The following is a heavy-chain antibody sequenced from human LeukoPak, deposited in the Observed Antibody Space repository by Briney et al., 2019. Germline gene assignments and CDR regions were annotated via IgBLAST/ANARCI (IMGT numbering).Heavy chain of an antibody. D-gene: IGHD4-11*01. V-gene: IGHV1-69*05. CDR3: ARGRYGSNYGNY. Sequence: ASVKVSCKASGYTLTGYYMHWVRQAPGQGLEWMGRIIPIFGTANYAQKFQGRVTITTDESTSTAYMELSSLRSEDTAVYYCARGRYGSNYGNYWGQGTLVTVSS. J-gene: IGHJ4*02. CDR2: IIPIFGTA. CDR1: GYTLTGYY.